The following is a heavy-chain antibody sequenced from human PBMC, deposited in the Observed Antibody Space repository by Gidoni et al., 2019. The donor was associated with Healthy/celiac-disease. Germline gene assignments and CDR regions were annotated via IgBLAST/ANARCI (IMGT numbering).Heavy chain of an antibody. V-gene: IGHV3-33*01. CDR2: IWYDGSNK. Sequence: QVQLVESGGGVVQPGRSLRLSCAASGFTFSSYGMHWVRQAPGKGLEWVAVIWYDGSNKYYADSVKGRFTISRDNSKNTLYLQMNSLRAEDTAVYYCARTLTTAMGLDYWGQGTLVTVSS. D-gene: IGHD5-18*01. CDR3: ARTLTTAMGLDY. CDR1: GFTFSSYG. J-gene: IGHJ4*02.